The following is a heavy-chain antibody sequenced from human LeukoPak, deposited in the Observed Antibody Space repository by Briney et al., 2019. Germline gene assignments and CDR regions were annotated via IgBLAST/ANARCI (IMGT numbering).Heavy chain of an antibody. Sequence: ASVKVSCKASGYTFTGYYMHWVRQAPGQGLEWMGRIIPILGIANYAQKFQGRVTITADKSTSTAYMELSSLRSEDTAVYYCARDPQLVLRTRLDYWGQGTLVTVSP. V-gene: IGHV1-69*04. CDR2: IIPILGIA. D-gene: IGHD6-6*01. CDR1: GYTFTGYY. J-gene: IGHJ4*02. CDR3: ARDPQLVLRTRLDY.